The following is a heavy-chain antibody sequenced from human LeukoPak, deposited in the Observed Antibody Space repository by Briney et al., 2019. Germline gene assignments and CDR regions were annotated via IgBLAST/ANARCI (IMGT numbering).Heavy chain of an antibody. CDR3: ASPLYYDILTGYPAAFDI. CDR1: GYTFTSYG. CDR2: IIPIFGTA. Sequence: ASVKVSCKASGYTFTSYGISWVRQAPGQGLEWMGGIIPIFGTANYAQKFQGRVTITADESTSTAYMELSSLRSEDTAVYYCASPLYYDILTGYPAAFDIWGQGTMVTVSS. J-gene: IGHJ3*02. V-gene: IGHV1-69*13. D-gene: IGHD3-9*01.